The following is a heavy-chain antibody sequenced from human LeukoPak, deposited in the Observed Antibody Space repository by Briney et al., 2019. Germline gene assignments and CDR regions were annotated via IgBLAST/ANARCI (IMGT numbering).Heavy chain of an antibody. J-gene: IGHJ4*02. V-gene: IGHV4-39*01. CDR3: ARRNSGSYWGHYFDY. CDR1: GGSISSSSYY. CDR2: IYYSGST. Sequence: SETLSLTCTVSGGSISSSSYYWGWIRQPPGKGLEWIGSIYYSGSTYYNPSLKSRVTISVDTSKNQFSLKLSSVTAADTAVYYCARRNSGSYWGHYFDYRGQGTLVTVSS. D-gene: IGHD1-26*01.